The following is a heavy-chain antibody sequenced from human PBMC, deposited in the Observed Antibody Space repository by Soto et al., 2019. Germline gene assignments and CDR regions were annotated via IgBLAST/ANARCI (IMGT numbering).Heavy chain of an antibody. J-gene: IGHJ4*02. D-gene: IGHD6-13*01. V-gene: IGHV4-30-4*01. CDR1: GGSISSGDYY. CDR3: ARGNPRAGPPFIDY. CDR2: IYYSGST. Sequence: SETLSLTCTVSGGSISSGDYYWSWIRQPPGKGLEWIGYIYYSGSTYYNPSLKSRATISVDTSKNQFSLKLSSVTAADTAVYYCARGNPRAGPPFIDYWGQGTLVTVSS.